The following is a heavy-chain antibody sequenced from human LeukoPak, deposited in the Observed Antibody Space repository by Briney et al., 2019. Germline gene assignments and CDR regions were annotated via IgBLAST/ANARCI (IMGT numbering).Heavy chain of an antibody. CDR3: ASAEVAPRPGLGPYYFDY. V-gene: IGHV1-69*13. Sequence: AVKVSCKASGGTFSSYAISWVRQAPGQGLEWMGGIIPIFGTANYAQKFQGRVTLTADESTSTAYMELSTLRSEHTPVYYCASAEVAPRPGLGPYYFDYSGQEPWSPSPQ. CDR2: IIPIFGTA. D-gene: IGHD6-6*01. J-gene: IGHJ4*01. CDR1: GGTFSSYA.